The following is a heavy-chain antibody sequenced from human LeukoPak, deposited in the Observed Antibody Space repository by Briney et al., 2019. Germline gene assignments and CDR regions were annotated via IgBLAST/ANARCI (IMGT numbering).Heavy chain of an antibody. J-gene: IGHJ4*02. D-gene: IGHD1-26*01. V-gene: IGHV3-23*01. CDR1: GFTFSSYA. CDR2: ISDSGRST. CDR3: AKGQKWELPLDF. Sequence: PGGSLRLSCAASGFTFSSYAMTWVRQAPGKGLEWVSAISDSGRSTYYADSVKGRFTISRDISKSTLYLQMNSLRAEDMALYSCAKGQKWELPLDFWGQGTLVTVSS.